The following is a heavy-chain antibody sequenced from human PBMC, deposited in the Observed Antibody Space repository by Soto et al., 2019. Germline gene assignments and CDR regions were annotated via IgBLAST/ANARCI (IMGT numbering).Heavy chain of an antibody. CDR3: ANGGDPRKGRPIKAT. CDR2: ISGFGGST. J-gene: IGHJ5*02. D-gene: IGHD5-12*01. Sequence: EVQVLESGGDLVQPGGSLRLSCAASGFTFSDYPMSWVRQAPGKGLEWVSAISGFGGSTFYADSVKGRFTISRDNSRNTVFLQMNSLGAEDTAVYYCANGGDPRKGRPIKATWGQGTLVTVSS. V-gene: IGHV3-23*01. CDR1: GFTFSDYP.